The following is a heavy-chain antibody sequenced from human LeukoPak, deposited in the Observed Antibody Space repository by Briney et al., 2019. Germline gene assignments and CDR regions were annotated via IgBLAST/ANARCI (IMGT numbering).Heavy chain of an antibody. CDR1: GFTFSRYD. CDR3: AKGSGFLGGYYFDY. Sequence: GGSLRLSCAASGFTFSRYDMHWVRQAPGKGLEWVADIWFDGKNEHFADSVKGRFTISRDNSKKTLYLQINSLRAEDTAVYYCAKGSGFLGGYYFDYWGQGTLVTVSS. D-gene: IGHD3-9*01. V-gene: IGHV3-33*06. CDR2: IWFDGKNE. J-gene: IGHJ4*02.